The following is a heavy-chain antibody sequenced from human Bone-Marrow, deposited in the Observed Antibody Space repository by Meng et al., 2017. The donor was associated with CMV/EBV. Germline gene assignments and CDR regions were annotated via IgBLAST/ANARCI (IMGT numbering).Heavy chain of an antibody. Sequence: GESLKISCAAPGFTFSRYAMHWVRKAPAKGLEWVAVISYEGRNKYYADSVKGRFTISRDNSKNTLYLQMTSLRAEDTPVYYCARDWEGAAGVCYYYGMDVWGQGTTVTVSS. J-gene: IGHJ6*02. V-gene: IGHV3-30*04. CDR1: GFTFSRYA. CDR3: ARDWEGAAGVCYYYGMDV. D-gene: IGHD6-13*01. CDR2: ISYEGRNK.